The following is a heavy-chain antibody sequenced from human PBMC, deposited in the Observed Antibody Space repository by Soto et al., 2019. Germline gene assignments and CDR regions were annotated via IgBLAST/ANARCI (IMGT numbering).Heavy chain of an antibody. V-gene: IGHV4-4*02. CDR3: ARYLRNWFDP. Sequence: QVQLQESGPGLVKPSGTLSLTCAVSGGSISSNNWWSWVRQTPEKGLEYIGEIYHSGTTNYNPSLKSRVPISLDKSKHHFSLRLTSVTAADTAVYFCARYLRNWFDPWGQGILVTVSS. J-gene: IGHJ5*02. CDR1: GGSISSNNW. CDR2: IYHSGTT.